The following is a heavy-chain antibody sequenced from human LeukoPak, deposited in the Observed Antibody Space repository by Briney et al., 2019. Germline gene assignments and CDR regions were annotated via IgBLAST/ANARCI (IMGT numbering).Heavy chain of an antibody. V-gene: IGHV3-11*01. Sequence: PGGSLRLSCAASGFTFSDYYMSWIRQAPGKGLEWVSYISSSGSTIYYADSVKGRFTISRDNAKNSLYLQMNSLRAEDTAVYYCASLIYSYSSGWNYFDYWGQGTLVTVSS. CDR3: ASLIYSYSSGWNYFDY. CDR2: ISSSGSTI. CDR1: GFTFSDYY. D-gene: IGHD6-19*01. J-gene: IGHJ4*02.